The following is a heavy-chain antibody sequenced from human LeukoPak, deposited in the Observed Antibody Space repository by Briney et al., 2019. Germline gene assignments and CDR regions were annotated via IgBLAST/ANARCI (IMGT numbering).Heavy chain of an antibody. CDR2: INPNSGGT. J-gene: IGHJ4*02. Sequence: ASVKVSCKASGYTFTSYGISWVRQAPGQGLEWMGWINPNSGGTNYAQKFQGRVTMTRDTSISTAYMELSRLRSDDTAVYYCARALYSSSWYDYWGQGTLVTVSS. V-gene: IGHV1-2*02. D-gene: IGHD6-13*01. CDR1: GYTFTSYG. CDR3: ARALYSSSWYDY.